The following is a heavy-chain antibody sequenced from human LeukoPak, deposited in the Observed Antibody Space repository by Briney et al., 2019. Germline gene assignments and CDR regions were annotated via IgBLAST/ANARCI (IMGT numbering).Heavy chain of an antibody. Sequence: ASVKVSCKASGYTFTGYYMHWVRQAPGQGLEWMGWINPNSGGTNYAQKFQGRVTMTRDTSISTAYMELSRLRSDDTAVYYCARVIPGYSSGWYDYWGQGTLVTASS. J-gene: IGHJ4*02. D-gene: IGHD6-19*01. CDR3: ARVIPGYSSGWYDY. CDR1: GYTFTGYY. CDR2: INPNSGGT. V-gene: IGHV1-2*02.